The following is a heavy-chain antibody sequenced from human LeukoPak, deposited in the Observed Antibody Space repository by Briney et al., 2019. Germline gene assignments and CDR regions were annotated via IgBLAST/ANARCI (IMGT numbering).Heavy chain of an antibody. CDR2: IYHSGST. CDR1: GGSISSGGYY. D-gene: IGHD3-22*01. CDR3: ARYGQYYYDSSGYYLGNAFDI. V-gene: IGHV4-30-2*01. J-gene: IGHJ3*02. Sequence: PSETLSLTCTVSGGSISSGGYYWSWIRQPPGKGLEWIGYIYHSGSTYYNPSLKSRVTISVDRSKNQFSLKLCSVTAADTAVYYCARYGQYYYDSSGYYLGNAFDIRGQGTMVTVSS.